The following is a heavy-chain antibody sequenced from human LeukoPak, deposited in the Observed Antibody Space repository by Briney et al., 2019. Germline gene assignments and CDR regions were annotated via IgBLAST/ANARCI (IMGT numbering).Heavy chain of an antibody. D-gene: IGHD3-10*01. Sequence: GASVKVSCKASGYTFTSYDINWVRQATGQGLEWMGWVNPNSGNTGYAQKFQGRVTITRNISISTAYMELSSLRSEDTAVYYCARNVEFITLRGVCAFDIWGQGTMVTVSS. V-gene: IGHV1-8*02. CDR1: GYTFTSYD. CDR3: ARNVEFITLRGVCAFDI. CDR2: VNPNSGNT. J-gene: IGHJ3*02.